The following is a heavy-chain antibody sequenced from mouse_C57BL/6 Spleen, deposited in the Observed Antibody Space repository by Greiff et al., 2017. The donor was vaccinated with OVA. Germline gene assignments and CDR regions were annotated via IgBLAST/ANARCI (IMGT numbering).Heavy chain of an antibody. J-gene: IGHJ4*01. CDR2: IYPGDGDT. Sequence: QVQLKQSGPELVKPGASVKISCKASGYAFSSSWMNWVKQRPGKGLEWIGRIYPGDGDTNYNGKFKGKATLTAEKSSSTAYMQLSSLTSEDSAVYFCARWGLSGGYYAMDYWGQGTSVTVSS. V-gene: IGHV1-82*01. CDR1: GYAFSSSW. CDR3: ARWGLSGGYYAMDY. D-gene: IGHD2-13*01.